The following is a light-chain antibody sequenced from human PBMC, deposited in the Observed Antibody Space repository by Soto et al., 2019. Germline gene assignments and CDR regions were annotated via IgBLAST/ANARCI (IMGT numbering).Light chain of an antibody. CDR2: GNS. CDR1: SSNIGAGED. CDR3: QSYDRSLSGVV. J-gene: IGLJ2*01. V-gene: IGLV1-40*01. Sequence: QPVLTQPPSVSGAPGQRVTISCTGSSSNIGAGEDVHWYQQLPGTAPKLLVHGNSNRPSGVPDRFSGSKSGPSASLAITGLQAEDEADYYCQSYDRSLSGVVFGGGTKLTVL.